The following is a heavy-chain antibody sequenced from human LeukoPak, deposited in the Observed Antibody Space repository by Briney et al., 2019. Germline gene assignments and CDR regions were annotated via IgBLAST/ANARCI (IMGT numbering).Heavy chain of an antibody. V-gene: IGHV3-7*01. Sequence: PGGSLRLSCAASGFTFSSYWMSWVRQAPGKGLEWVANVKEDGSEKFYVETVKGRFTISRDNAKNSLFLQMNSLRAEDTAVYYCARDRRQATANWFDPWGQGTLVTVSS. CDR3: ARDRRQATANWFDP. J-gene: IGHJ5*02. CDR1: GFTFSSYW. CDR2: VKEDGSEK.